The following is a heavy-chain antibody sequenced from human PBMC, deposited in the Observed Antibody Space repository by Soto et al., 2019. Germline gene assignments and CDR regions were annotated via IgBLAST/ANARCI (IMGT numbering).Heavy chain of an antibody. Sequence: QVQLQQWGAGLLKPSETLSLTCAVYGGSFSGYYWSWIRQPPGKGLEWIGEINHSGSTNYNPSLKSRVTISVDTSKNQFSLKLSSVTAADTAVYYCARGVLHNWCDPWGQGTLVTVSS. J-gene: IGHJ5*02. CDR1: GGSFSGYY. V-gene: IGHV4-34*01. CDR3: ARGVLHNWCDP. CDR2: INHSGST. D-gene: IGHD2-15*01.